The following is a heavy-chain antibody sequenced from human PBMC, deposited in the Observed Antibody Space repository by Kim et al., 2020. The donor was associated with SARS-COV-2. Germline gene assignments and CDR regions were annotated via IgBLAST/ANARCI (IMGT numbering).Heavy chain of an antibody. CDR1: DGSISSYY. CDR3: ARWNEGMDV. V-gene: IGHV4-59*13. CDR2: IYYSGIT. D-gene: IGHD1-1*01. J-gene: IGHJ6*02. Sequence: SETLSLTCTVSDGSISSYYWSWMRQPPGKGLEWLGYIYYSGITDYNPSLESRVTISLDTSKKQVSLKLSFVTAADTAVYYCARWNEGMDVWGQGTTVTVSS.